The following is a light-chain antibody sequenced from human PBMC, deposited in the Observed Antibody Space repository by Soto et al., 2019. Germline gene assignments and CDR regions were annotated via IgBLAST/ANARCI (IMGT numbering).Light chain of an antibody. CDR2: DVT. V-gene: IGLV2-23*02. CDR1: SSDVGSYNL. Sequence: QSALTQPASVSGSPGQSITISCTGTSSDVGSYNLVSWYQQHPGKAPKLMIYDVTKRPSGVSNHFSGSKSGNTASLTISGLQADDEADYYCCSYAGSTTWVFGGGTKVTVL. CDR3: CSYAGSTTWV. J-gene: IGLJ3*02.